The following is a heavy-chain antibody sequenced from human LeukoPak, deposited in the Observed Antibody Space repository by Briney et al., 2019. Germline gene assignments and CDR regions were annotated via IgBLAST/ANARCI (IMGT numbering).Heavy chain of an antibody. V-gene: IGHV4-38-2*02. CDR3: ASFGDSNYSWFDP. CDR1: GYSISSGYY. J-gene: IGHJ5*02. Sequence: SKTLSLTCTVSGYSISSGYYWGWIRQPPGKVLEWIGSINHSGSTNYNPSLKSRVTISVDTSKNQFSLKLSSVTAADTAVYYCASFGDSNYSWFDPWGQGTLVTVSS. CDR2: INHSGST. D-gene: IGHD4-11*01.